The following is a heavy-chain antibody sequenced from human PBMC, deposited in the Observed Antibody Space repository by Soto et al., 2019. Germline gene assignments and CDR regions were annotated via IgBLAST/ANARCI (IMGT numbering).Heavy chain of an antibody. CDR1: GFIFNNYA. D-gene: IGHD5-18*01. Sequence: GGSLRLSCAASGFIFNNYAMTWVSQAPGKGLEWVSTVTASGGGTFYANSVKGRFTISRDNSRNTLHLQMRSLRVEDTALYYCAKALVRALTAKFGYWGQGTLVTVAS. CDR2: VTASGGGT. J-gene: IGHJ4*02. V-gene: IGHV3-23*01. CDR3: AKALVRALTAKFGY.